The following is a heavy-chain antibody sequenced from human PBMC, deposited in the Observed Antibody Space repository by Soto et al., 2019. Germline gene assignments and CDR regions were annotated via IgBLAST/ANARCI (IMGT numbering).Heavy chain of an antibody. Sequence: GASVKVSCKASGGTFSSYTISWVRQAPGQGLEWMGRIIPILGIANYAQKFQGRVTITADKSTSTAYMELSSLRSEDTAVYYCARDQATVTESAYYYYGMDVWGQGTTVTVSS. V-gene: IGHV1-69*04. CDR1: GGTFSSYT. D-gene: IGHD4-4*01. CDR3: ARDQATVTESAYYYYGMDV. J-gene: IGHJ6*02. CDR2: IIPILGIA.